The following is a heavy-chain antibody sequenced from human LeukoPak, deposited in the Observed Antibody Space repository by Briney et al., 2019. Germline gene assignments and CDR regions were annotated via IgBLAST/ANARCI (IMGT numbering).Heavy chain of an antibody. CDR3: ARDVSGSWSTDY. CDR2: ISEDGSNM. J-gene: IGHJ4*02. D-gene: IGHD3-3*01. V-gene: IGHV3-30*03. Sequence: PGGSLRLSCAASGFTFSRHYMHWVRQAPGKGLEWVAVISEDGSNMYYAGSVKGRFTISRDNSKNTLDLQMDALRAEDTAVYYCARDVSGSWSTDYWGQGTLFTVSS. CDR1: GFTFSRHY.